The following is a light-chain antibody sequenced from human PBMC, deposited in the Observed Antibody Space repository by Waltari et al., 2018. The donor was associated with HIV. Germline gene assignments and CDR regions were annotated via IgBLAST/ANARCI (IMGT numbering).Light chain of an antibody. V-gene: IGLV3-25*03. Sequence: SYELTQPPSVSVSPGQTARITCSGDALPKPYAYWYHQKPDQAPVLVIYKDTERPSGIPERFSGSSSGTTVTLTISGVQAEDEADYYCQSADSSGTWVFGGGTKLTVL. CDR1: ALPKPY. CDR2: KDT. J-gene: IGLJ3*02. CDR3: QSADSSGTWV.